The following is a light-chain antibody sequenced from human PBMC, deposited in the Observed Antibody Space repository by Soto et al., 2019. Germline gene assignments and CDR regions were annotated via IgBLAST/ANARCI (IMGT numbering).Light chain of an antibody. CDR1: QGINTY. CDR2: AAS. Sequence: IQLTQSPSSLSASVVDTAPITCRASQGINTYLTWYQQKPGKAPKLLIYAASTLQSGVPSTFSGSGSWTEFTLTISSLQPDDFATYYCQQYETYSPWTVGQGTKVDIK. CDR3: QQYETYSPWT. J-gene: IGKJ1*01. V-gene: IGKV1-9*01.